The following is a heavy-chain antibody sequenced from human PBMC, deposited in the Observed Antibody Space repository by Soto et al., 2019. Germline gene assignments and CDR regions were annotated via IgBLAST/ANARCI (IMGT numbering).Heavy chain of an antibody. J-gene: IGHJ4*02. CDR3: AKVSRYYGSGSYYDY. CDR1: GFTFSSYV. D-gene: IGHD3-10*01. V-gene: IGHV3-30*18. CDR2: ISYDGSNK. Sequence: QLGGSLRLSCAASGFTFSSYVMHWVRQAPGKGLEWVAVISYDGSNKYYADSVKGRFTISRDNSKNTLYLQMNSLRAEDTAVYYCAKVSRYYGSGSYYDYWGQGTLVTVSS.